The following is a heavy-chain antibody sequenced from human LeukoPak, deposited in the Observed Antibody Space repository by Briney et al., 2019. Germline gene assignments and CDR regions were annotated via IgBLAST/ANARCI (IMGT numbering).Heavy chain of an antibody. CDR2: ISAYNGNT. D-gene: IGHD5-12*01. Sequence: ASVKVSCKASGYTFTSYGISWVRQAPGQGLEWMGWISAYNGNTNYAQKLQGRVTMTTDTSTSTAYMELRSLRSDDTAVYYCARDWYGDGGYVFAYWGQGTLVTVSS. V-gene: IGHV1-18*01. CDR3: ARDWYGDGGYVFAY. CDR1: GYTFTSYG. J-gene: IGHJ4*02.